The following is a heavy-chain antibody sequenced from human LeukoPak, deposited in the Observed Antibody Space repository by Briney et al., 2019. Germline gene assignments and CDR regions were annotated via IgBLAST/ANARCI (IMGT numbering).Heavy chain of an antibody. D-gene: IGHD2-2*01. CDR2: IYTSGST. Sequence: SETLSLTCTVSGGSISGYYWSCIWQPAAKGLEWIGRIYTSGSTNYNPSLKSRVIMSVDTSKNQFTLKLSSATAADTAVYYCARDVRDIVVVPAANWFDRWGQGSLVTVSS. CDR1: GGSISGYY. J-gene: IGHJ5*02. CDR3: ARDVRDIVVVPAANWFDR. V-gene: IGHV4-4*07.